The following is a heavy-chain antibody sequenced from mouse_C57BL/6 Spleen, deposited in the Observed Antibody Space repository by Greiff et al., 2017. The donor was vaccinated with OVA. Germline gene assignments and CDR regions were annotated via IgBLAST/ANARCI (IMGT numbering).Heavy chain of an antibody. V-gene: IGHV3-1*01. CDR2: ISYSGST. CDR1: GYSVTSGYD. CDR3: ALDSSGYYFDY. D-gene: IGHD3-2*02. J-gene: IGHJ2*01. Sequence: EVKLQESGPGMVKPSQSLSLTCTVTGYSVTSGYDWHWIRHFPGNKLEWMGYISYSGSTNYNPSLKSRISITHDTSKNHFFLKLNSVTTEDTATYYCALDSSGYYFDYWGQGTTLTVSS.